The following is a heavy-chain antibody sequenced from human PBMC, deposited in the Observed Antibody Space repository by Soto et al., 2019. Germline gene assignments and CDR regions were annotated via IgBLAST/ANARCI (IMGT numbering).Heavy chain of an antibody. CDR2: IYYSGST. Sequence: SETLSLTCTVSGGSISSYYWSWIRQPPGKGLEWIGYIYYSGSTNYNPSLKSRVTISVGTSKNQFSLKLSSVTAADTAVYYCARAYYYGSGSQTPFDYWGQGTLVTVSS. CDR1: GGSISSYY. V-gene: IGHV4-59*01. CDR3: ARAYYYGSGSQTPFDY. J-gene: IGHJ4*02. D-gene: IGHD3-10*01.